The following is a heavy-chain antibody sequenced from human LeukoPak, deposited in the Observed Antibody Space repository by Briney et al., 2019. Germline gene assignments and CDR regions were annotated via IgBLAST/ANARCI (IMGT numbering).Heavy chain of an antibody. CDR3: ARTLPDSSGYYYVDY. J-gene: IGHJ4*02. CDR1: GGSISSYY. D-gene: IGHD3-22*01. V-gene: IGHV4-4*07. Sequence: SETLSLTCTVSGGSISSYYWSWIRQPAGKGLEWIGRIYTSGSTNYNPSLKSRVTMSVDTSKNQFSLKLSSVTAADTAVYYCARTLPDSSGYYYVDYWGQGTLVTVSS. CDR2: IYTSGST.